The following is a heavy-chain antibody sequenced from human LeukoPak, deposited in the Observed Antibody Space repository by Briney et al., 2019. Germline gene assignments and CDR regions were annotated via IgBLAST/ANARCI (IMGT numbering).Heavy chain of an antibody. CDR1: GFTFSNYA. CDR3: AKWGDFDILTGYYVSDF. CDR2: VTGRGGST. Sequence: GGSLRLSCVASGFTFSNYAMSWVRQAPGKRLEWVSAVTGRGGSTYYADSVKGRFTISRDNSRNTLFLQMNSLRAEDTAIYYCAKWGDFDILTGYYVSDFWGQGTLVTVSP. V-gene: IGHV3-23*01. J-gene: IGHJ4*02. D-gene: IGHD3-9*01.